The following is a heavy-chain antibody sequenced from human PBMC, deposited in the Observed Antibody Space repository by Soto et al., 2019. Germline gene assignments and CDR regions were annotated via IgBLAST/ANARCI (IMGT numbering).Heavy chain of an antibody. CDR2: IYSGGST. D-gene: IGHD2-15*01. Sequence: PGGSLRLSCAASGFTARSNSMSGARQTPGKGLVWVSVIYSGGSTYYADSVKGRFTISRDNSKNTLYLQMNSLRAEETALYYCARAYCSGGTCYPDAFDMWGQGTMVTV. J-gene: IGHJ3*02. CDR3: ARAYCSGGTCYPDAFDM. CDR1: GFTARSNS. V-gene: IGHV3-53*01.